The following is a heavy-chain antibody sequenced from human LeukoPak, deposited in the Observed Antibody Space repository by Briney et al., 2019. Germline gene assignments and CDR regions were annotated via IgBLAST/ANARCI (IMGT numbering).Heavy chain of an antibody. CDR1: GFIFSSYA. CDR3: ARSFSGSYPNSDY. V-gene: IGHV3-30*04. D-gene: IGHD1-26*01. CDR2: ISYDGSDQ. Sequence: GRSLRLSCAASGFIFSSYAMHWVRQAPGKGLEWVALISYDGSDQYYADSVKGRFTISRDNSKNTLYLQMNSLRAEDTAVYYCARSFSGSYPNSDYWGQGALVTVSS. J-gene: IGHJ4*02.